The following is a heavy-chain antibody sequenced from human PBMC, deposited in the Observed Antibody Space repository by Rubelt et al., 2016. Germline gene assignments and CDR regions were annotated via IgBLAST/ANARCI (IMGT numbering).Heavy chain of an antibody. J-gene: IGHJ3*02. CDR3: GVDAFDI. V-gene: IGHV1-18*01. CDR2: ISTYNGNT. Sequence: QVQLVQSGAQVKKPGASVKVSCKASGYTFTKYGVSWVRQAPGQGLEWMGWISTYNGNTNYAQKLQGRVTMTTDTSTSTAYMDRRCLRSDDTAVYYCGVDAFDIWGQGTMVTVSS. CDR1: GYTFTKYG.